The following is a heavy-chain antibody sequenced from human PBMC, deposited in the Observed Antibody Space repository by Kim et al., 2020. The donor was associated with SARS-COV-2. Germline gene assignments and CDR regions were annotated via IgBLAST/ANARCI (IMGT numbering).Heavy chain of an antibody. J-gene: IGHJ4*02. Sequence: NPSLKSRVTISVDTSKNQFSLKLSSVTAADTAVYYCARRPDYGDYGGFDYWGQGTLVTVSS. CDR3: ARRPDYGDYGGFDY. V-gene: IGHV4-34*01. D-gene: IGHD4-17*01.